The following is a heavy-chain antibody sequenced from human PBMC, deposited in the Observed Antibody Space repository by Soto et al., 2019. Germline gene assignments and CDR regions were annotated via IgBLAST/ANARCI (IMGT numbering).Heavy chain of an antibody. V-gene: IGHV3-23*01. CDR1: GFTFSSYA. CDR2: ISGSGGST. CDR3: AKDVVMRVTAPFDY. Sequence: LSLTCAASGFTFSSYAMSWVRQAPGKGLEWVSAISGSGGSTYYADSVKGRFTISRDNSKNTLYLQMNSLRAEDTAVYYCAKDVVMRVTAPFDYWGQGTLVTVSS. J-gene: IGHJ4*02. D-gene: IGHD2-8*01.